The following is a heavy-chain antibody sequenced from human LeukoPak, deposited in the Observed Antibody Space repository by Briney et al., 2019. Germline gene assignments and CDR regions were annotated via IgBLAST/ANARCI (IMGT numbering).Heavy chain of an antibody. CDR1: GFAFSTYW. CDR3: ARKPDY. Sequence: PGGSLRLSCAASGFAFSTYWMHWVRQSPGKGLEWVSLIYSGGSTYYADSVKGRFTISRDNSKNTLYLQMNSLRAEDTAIYYCARKPDYWGQGTLVTVSS. V-gene: IGHV3-53*01. J-gene: IGHJ4*02. CDR2: IYSGGST.